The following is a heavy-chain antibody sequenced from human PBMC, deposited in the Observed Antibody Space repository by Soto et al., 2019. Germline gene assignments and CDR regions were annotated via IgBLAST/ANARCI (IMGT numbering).Heavy chain of an antibody. J-gene: IGHJ4*02. CDR2: IYYSGST. CDR3: ASTPTTVATDY. V-gene: IGHV4-59*08. D-gene: IGHD4-17*01. CDR1: GGSISSYY. Sequence: SETLSLTCTVSGGSISSYYWSWIRHPPGTGLEWIGYIYYSGSTNYNPSLKSRVTISVDTSKSQFSVKLRCVTAADTAVYYCASTPTTVATDYWGQGSLVTVAS.